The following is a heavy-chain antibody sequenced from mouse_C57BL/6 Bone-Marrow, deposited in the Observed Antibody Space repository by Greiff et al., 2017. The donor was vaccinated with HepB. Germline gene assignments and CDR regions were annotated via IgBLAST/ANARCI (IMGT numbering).Heavy chain of an antibody. CDR1: EYEFPSHD. V-gene: IGHV5-2*01. CDR3: ARHYSNYGGAWFAY. Sequence: EVKLVESGGVLVQPGESLKLSCESNEYEFPSHDMSWVRKTPEKRLELVAAINSDGGSTYYPDTMERRFIISRDNTKKTLYLQMSSLRSEDTALYYCARHYSNYGGAWFAYWGQGTLVTVSA. J-gene: IGHJ3*01. D-gene: IGHD2-5*01. CDR2: INSDGGST.